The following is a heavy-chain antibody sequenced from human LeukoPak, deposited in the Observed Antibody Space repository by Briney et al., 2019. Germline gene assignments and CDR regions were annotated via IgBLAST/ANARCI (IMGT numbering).Heavy chain of an antibody. Sequence: GGSLRLSCAASGFTVSSNYMSWVRQAPWKGLEWVSVIYRDGTTYYADSVKGRFTISRDNSKNTVYLQMNSLRAEDTAVFYCASSTEWEPIRDYWGPGTLVTVSS. J-gene: IGHJ4*02. CDR3: ASSTEWEPIRDY. V-gene: IGHV3-53*01. CDR2: IYRDGTT. CDR1: GFTVSSNY. D-gene: IGHD1-26*01.